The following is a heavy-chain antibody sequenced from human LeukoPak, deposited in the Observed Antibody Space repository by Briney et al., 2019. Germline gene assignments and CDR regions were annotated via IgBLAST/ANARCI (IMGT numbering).Heavy chain of an antibody. CDR2: ISSSGSSI. CDR1: GLTFSSYE. J-gene: IGHJ4*02. CDR3: ARDQGCTSTNCYSLFFHY. Sequence: PGGSLRLSCAASGLTFSSYEMNWVRQAPGKGLEWVSYISSSGSSIYYADSVKGRFTISRDNSKNTLYLQMNSLRAEDTAVYYCARDQGCTSTNCYSLFFHYWGQGTLVTVSS. V-gene: IGHV3-48*03. D-gene: IGHD2-2*01.